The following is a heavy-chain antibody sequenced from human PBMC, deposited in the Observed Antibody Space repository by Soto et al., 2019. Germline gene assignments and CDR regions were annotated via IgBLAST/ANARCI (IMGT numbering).Heavy chain of an antibody. CDR2: IDPSDSYT. J-gene: IGHJ6*02. V-gene: IGHV5-10-1*01. CDR3: ARHHIAAAGNYYYYGMDV. CDR1: GYSFTIYW. Sequence: GESLKISCKGSGYSFTIYWISWVRQMPGKGLEWMGRIDPSDSYTNYSPSFQGHVTISADKSISTAYLQWSSLKASDTAMYYCARHHIAAAGNYYYYGMDVWGQGTTVTVSS. D-gene: IGHD6-13*01.